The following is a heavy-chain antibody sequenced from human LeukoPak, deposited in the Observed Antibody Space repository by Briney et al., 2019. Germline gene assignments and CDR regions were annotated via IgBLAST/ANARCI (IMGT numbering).Heavy chain of an antibody. V-gene: IGHV3-23*01. J-gene: IGHJ4*02. CDR2: ISVSGGAA. CDR3: AKVNTGSYSYFDY. CDR1: TISFRSYA. Sequence: PGGSLTLSCAASTISFRSYAMTWVRPPPGKGLEWVSVISVSGGAAYYADSVKGRSTISRDNSKNTLYLEMNSLRPEDTAVYYCAKVNTGSYSYFDYWGQGALVTVSS. D-gene: IGHD1-26*01.